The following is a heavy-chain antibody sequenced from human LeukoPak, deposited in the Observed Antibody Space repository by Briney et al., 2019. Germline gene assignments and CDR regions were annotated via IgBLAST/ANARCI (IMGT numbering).Heavy chain of an antibody. V-gene: IGHV1-69*04. J-gene: IGHJ4*02. Sequence: GASVKVSCKASGGTFSSYAISWVRQAPGQGPKWVGRIIPILGIANYAQKFQGRVTITADKSTSTAYMELSSLRSEDTAVYYCARGEQYGSGSYYNTRGYYFDYWGQGTLVTVSS. D-gene: IGHD3-10*01. CDR3: ARGEQYGSGSYYNTRGYYFDY. CDR1: GGTFSSYA. CDR2: IIPILGIA.